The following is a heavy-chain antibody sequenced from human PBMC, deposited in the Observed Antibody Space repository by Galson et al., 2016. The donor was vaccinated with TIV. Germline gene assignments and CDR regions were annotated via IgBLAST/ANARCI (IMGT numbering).Heavy chain of an antibody. CDR3: AKDSGTYYSLYYFDY. Sequence: SLRLSCAASGFTFSNFGMHWVRQAPGKGLEWVGVIWFDASRQYFADSVRGRFTISRDNSKKTLYLEMSSLRAEDSAMYYCAKDSGTYYSLYYFDYLGQGIPVTVSS. V-gene: IGHV3-33*03. D-gene: IGHD1-26*01. CDR1: GFTFSNFG. J-gene: IGHJ4*02. CDR2: IWFDASRQ.